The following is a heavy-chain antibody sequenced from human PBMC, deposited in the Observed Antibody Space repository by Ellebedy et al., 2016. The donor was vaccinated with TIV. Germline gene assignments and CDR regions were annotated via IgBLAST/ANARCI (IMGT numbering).Heavy chain of an antibody. V-gene: IGHV4-59*01. J-gene: IGHJ3*02. Sequence: SETLSLTXPVSGGPISSYYWSWIRQPPGKGLEWIGYIYYSGSTNYNPSLKSRVTISVDTSKNQFSLKLSSVTAADTAVYYCARDAGYGDAFDIWGQGTMVTVSS. CDR1: GGPISSYY. CDR2: IYYSGST. D-gene: IGHD1-1*01. CDR3: ARDAGYGDAFDI.